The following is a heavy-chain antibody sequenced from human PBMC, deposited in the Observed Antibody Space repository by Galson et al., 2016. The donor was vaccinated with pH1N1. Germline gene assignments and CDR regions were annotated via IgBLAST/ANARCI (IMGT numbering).Heavy chain of an antibody. J-gene: IGHJ6*02. Sequence: SLRLSCAASGFTFTNYWMHWVRQAPGKGLEWVANIKQDGGEKYYVDSVKGRFTISRDNAKNSLYLQMNSLRAADTAVYYCAGDHGEVYGSNFYYYGLDVWGQGTTVTVSS. V-gene: IGHV3-7*03. CDR3: AGDHGEVYGSNFYYYGLDV. CDR1: GFTFTNYW. D-gene: IGHD4-23*01. CDR2: IKQDGGEK.